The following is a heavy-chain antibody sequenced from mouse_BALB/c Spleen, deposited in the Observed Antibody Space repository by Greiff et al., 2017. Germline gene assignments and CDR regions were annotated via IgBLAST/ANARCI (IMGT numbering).Heavy chain of an antibody. Sequence: EVKVVESGGGLVKPGGSLKLSCAASGFTLSSYAMSWVRQTPEKRLEWVASISSGGSTYYQDSVKGRFTISRDNARNILYLQMSSLRSEDTAMYYCARIYYYGSIRYYYAMDYWGQGTSVTVSS. V-gene: IGHV5-6-5*01. CDR1: GFTLSSYA. D-gene: IGHD1-1*01. CDR2: ISSGGST. CDR3: ARIYYYGSIRYYYAMDY. J-gene: IGHJ4*01.